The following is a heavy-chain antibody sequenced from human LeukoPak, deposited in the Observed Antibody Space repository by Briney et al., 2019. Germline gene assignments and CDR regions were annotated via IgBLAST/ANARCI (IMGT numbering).Heavy chain of an antibody. CDR3: AKRIIDSGWEDDAFDI. V-gene: IGHV3-30*18. J-gene: IGHJ3*02. Sequence: GGSLRLSCAASGFTFSSYGMHWVRQAPGKGLEWLAVISYDGSNKYYADSVKGRFTISRDNSKNTLYLQMNSLRAEDTAVYYCAKRIIDSGWEDDAFDIWGQGTMVTVSS. D-gene: IGHD6-19*01. CDR2: ISYDGSNK. CDR1: GFTFSSYG.